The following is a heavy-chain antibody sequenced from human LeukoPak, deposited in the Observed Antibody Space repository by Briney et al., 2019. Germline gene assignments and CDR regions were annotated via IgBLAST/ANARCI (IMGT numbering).Heavy chain of an antibody. CDR1: GYTFTGYY. V-gene: IGHV1-2*02. J-gene: IGHJ6*02. D-gene: IGHD3-22*01. Sequence: ALVKVSCKASGYTFTGYYMHWVRQAPGQGLEWMGWINPNSGGTNYAQKFQGRVTMTRDTSISTAYMELSRLRSDDTAVYYCARDLYYYDSSGYYYASIYYYGMDVWGQGTTVTVSS. CDR3: ARDLYYYDSSGYYYASIYYYGMDV. CDR2: INPNSGGT.